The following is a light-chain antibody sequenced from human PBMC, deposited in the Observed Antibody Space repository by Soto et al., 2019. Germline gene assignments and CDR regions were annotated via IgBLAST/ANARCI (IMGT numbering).Light chain of an antibody. CDR2: AAS. Sequence: DLQMTQSPSSLSASVGDRVTITCRASQSITSFLNWYQQKPGKAPKLLIYAASSLQSGVPSRFSGSGSGTDFTLTIRSLQPEDFATYYCQQSYNTRALTFGGGTKVEIK. CDR1: QSITSF. CDR3: QQSYNTRALT. J-gene: IGKJ4*01. V-gene: IGKV1-39*01.